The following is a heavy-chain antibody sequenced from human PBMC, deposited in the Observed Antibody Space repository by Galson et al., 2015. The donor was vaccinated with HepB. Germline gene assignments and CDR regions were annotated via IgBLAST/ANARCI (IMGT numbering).Heavy chain of an antibody. D-gene: IGHD3-22*01. CDR3: ATPGSSGSVPYYYYYGMDV. CDR2: FDPEDGET. J-gene: IGHJ6*02. Sequence: SVKVSCKVSGYTLTELSMHWVRQAPGKGLEWMGGFDPEDGETIYAQKFQGRVTMTEDTSTDTAYMELSSLRSEDTAVYYCATPGSSGSVPYYYYYGMDVWGQGTTVTVSS. CDR1: GYTLTELS. V-gene: IGHV1-24*01.